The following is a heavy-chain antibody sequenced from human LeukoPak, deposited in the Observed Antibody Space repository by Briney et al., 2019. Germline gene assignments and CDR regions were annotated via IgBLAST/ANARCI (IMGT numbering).Heavy chain of an antibody. CDR2: IYTSGST. V-gene: IGHV4-4*07. D-gene: IGHD6-19*01. Sequence: PSETLSLTCTVSGGSISSYYWSWIRRPAGKGLEWIGRIYTSGSTNYNPSLKSRVTMSVDTSKNQFSLKLSSVTAADTAVYYCASGARQWLPYYWGQGTLVTVSS. CDR1: GGSISSYY. J-gene: IGHJ4*02. CDR3: ASGARQWLPYY.